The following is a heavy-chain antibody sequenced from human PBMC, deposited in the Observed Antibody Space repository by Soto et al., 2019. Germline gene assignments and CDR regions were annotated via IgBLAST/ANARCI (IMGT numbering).Heavy chain of an antibody. V-gene: IGHV1-8*01. CDR3: ARSSPIFGVVIQPTSDY. CDR1: GYTFTSYD. CDR2: MNPNSGNT. J-gene: IGHJ4*02. D-gene: IGHD3-3*01. Sequence: ASVKVSCKASGYTFTSYDINWVRQATGQGLEWMGWMNPNSGNTGYAQKFQGRVTMTRNTSISTAYMELSSLRSEDPAVYYCARSSPIFGVVIQPTSDYWGMGTLGSASS.